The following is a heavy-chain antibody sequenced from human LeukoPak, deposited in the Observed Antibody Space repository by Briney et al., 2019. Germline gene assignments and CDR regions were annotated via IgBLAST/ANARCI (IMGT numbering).Heavy chain of an antibody. J-gene: IGHJ3*02. Sequence: GGSLRLSCAASEFTVSSTYITWLRQAPGKGLEWVSVIYPGGSALYADSVQGRFTISRDISQNIVYLKINNLRAEDTAVYYCARDRRSGLGHAFDIWGQGTMVTVSS. V-gene: IGHV3-53*01. CDR1: EFTVSSTY. D-gene: IGHD3-3*01. CDR3: ARDRRSGLGHAFDI. CDR2: IYPGGSA.